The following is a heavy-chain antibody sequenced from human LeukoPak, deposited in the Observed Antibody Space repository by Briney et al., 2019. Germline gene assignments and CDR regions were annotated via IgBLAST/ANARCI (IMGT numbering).Heavy chain of an antibody. CDR2: IYYSGTT. Sequence: TPSETLSLTCTVSGGSISSSDYYWAWIRQPPGKGLEWIGTIYYSGTTYYNPSLKSRVTTSIDTSKNQFSLKLSSVTAADTAVYYCARWNVVSNLRRDAFDIWGQGTMVTVSS. V-gene: IGHV4-39*07. CDR3: ARWNVVSNLRRDAFDI. D-gene: IGHD1-1*01. J-gene: IGHJ3*02. CDR1: GGSISSSDYY.